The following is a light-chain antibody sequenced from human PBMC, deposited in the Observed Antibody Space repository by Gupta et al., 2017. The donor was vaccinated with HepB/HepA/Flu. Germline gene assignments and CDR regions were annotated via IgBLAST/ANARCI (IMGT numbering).Light chain of an antibody. CDR3: CSYAGSTTWV. CDR2: EVS. J-gene: IGLJ3*02. CDR1: SSDVGSYNL. Sequence: QSALTQPASVSGSPGQSITISCTGTSSDVGSYNLVSWYQQHPDKAPKLMISEVSKRPSGISNRFSGSKSANTASLTISGLQAEDEADYYCCSYAGSTTWVFGGGTKLTVL. V-gene: IGLV2-23*02.